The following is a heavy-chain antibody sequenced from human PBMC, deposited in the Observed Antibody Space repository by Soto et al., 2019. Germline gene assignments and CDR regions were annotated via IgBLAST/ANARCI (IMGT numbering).Heavy chain of an antibody. Sequence: QVQLVESGGGVVQPGRSLRLSCAASGFTFSSYGMHWVRQAPGKGLEWVAVIWYDGSNKYYADSVKGRFTISRDNSKNTLYLQMNSLRAEDTAVYYCARRVRGGTNYGIDVWGQGTTVTVSS. CDR3: ARRVRGGTNYGIDV. D-gene: IGHD3-10*01. V-gene: IGHV3-33*01. CDR1: GFTFSSYG. J-gene: IGHJ6*02. CDR2: IWYDGSNK.